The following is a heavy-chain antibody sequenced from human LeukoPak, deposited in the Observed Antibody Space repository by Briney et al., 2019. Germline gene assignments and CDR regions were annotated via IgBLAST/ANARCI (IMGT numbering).Heavy chain of an antibody. CDR1: GGSISSYY. V-gene: IGHV4-59*08. CDR3: ARHSEQIYYYGSGSYYKGFDP. J-gene: IGHJ5*02. Sequence: SETLSLTCTVSGGSISSYYWSWIRQPPGKGLEWIGYIYYSGSTNYNPSLKIRVTISVDTSKNQFSLKLSSVTAADTAVYYCARHSEQIYYYGSGSYYKGFDPWGQGTLVTVSS. CDR2: IYYSGST. D-gene: IGHD3-10*01.